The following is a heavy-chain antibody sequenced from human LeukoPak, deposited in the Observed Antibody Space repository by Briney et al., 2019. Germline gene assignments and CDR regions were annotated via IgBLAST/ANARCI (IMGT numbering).Heavy chain of an antibody. Sequence: GGSLRLSCAASGFTFSSYSMNWVRQARGKGLEWVSYISSSSSTIYYADSVKGRFTISRDNAKNSLYLQMNSLRAEDTAVYYCASTTVTTKIVGFDYWGQGTLVTVSS. D-gene: IGHD4-17*01. V-gene: IGHV3-48*01. J-gene: IGHJ4*02. CDR2: ISSSSSTI. CDR1: GFTFSSYS. CDR3: ASTTVTTKIVGFDY.